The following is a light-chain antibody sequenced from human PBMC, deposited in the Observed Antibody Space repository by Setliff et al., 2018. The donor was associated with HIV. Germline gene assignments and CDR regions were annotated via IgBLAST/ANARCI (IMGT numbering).Light chain of an antibody. V-gene: IGLV2-14*01. Sequence: QSALTQPASVSGSPGQSITISCTGTSNDVGAYNTVYWYQQHPGEAPKLMIYDVSTRPSGVSNRFSGSKSGNTASLTISGPQTEDEADYYCSSYTSSSTDVFGTGTKVTVL. CDR1: SNDVGAYNT. CDR3: SSYTSSSTDV. J-gene: IGLJ1*01. CDR2: DVS.